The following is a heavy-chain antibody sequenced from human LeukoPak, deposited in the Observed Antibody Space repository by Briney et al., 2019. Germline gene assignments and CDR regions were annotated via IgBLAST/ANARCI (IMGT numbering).Heavy chain of an antibody. V-gene: IGHV3-73*01. CDR2: IRSKANNYAT. J-gene: IGHJ4*02. CDR1: GFTFSGSA. Sequence: GGSLRLSCVVSGFTFSGSAMHWVRQASGKGLEWVGRIRSKANNYATSYDASVKGRFTISRDDSKNTTYLQMNSLKTEDTAIYYCTRRGTTMTSDDYWGQGTLVTVSS. D-gene: IGHD4-11*01. CDR3: TRRGTTMTSDDY.